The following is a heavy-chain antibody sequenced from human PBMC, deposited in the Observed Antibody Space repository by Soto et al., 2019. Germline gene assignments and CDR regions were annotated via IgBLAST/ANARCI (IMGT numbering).Heavy chain of an antibody. CDR3: ARAIVRLTGSGYYYYGMDV. D-gene: IGHD3-10*01. V-gene: IGHV5-51*01. J-gene: IGHJ6*02. Sequence: PGESLKISCKGSGYSFTSYWIGWVRQMPGKGLEWMGIIYPGDSDTRYSPSFQGQVTISADKSISTAYLQWSSLKASDTAMYYCARAIVRLTGSGYYYYGMDVWGQGTTVTVSS. CDR2: IYPGDSDT. CDR1: GYSFTSYW.